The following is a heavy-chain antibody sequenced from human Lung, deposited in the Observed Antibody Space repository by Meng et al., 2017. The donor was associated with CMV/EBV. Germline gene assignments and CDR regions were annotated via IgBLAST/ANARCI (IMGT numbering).Heavy chain of an antibody. Sequence: QVQLREPAPPLVTPSETLPLTCAVSGASITNHNWWAWVRQPPGKGLEWIGEIPHRGSSAYNPSLKSRVSMSIDKSKNQFSLKLTSVTAADTAVYHCLRRSGGSVWGQGTLVTVSS. J-gene: IGHJ1*01. D-gene: IGHD3-10*01. CDR3: LRRSGGSV. V-gene: IGHV4-4*02. CDR1: GASITNHNW. CDR2: IPHRGSS.